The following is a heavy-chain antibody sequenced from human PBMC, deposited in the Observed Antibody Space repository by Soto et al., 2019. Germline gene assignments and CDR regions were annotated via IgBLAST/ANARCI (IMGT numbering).Heavy chain of an antibody. Sequence: QVQLVQSGAEVKKPGSSVKVSCKASGGTFSSYAISWVRQAPGQGLELMGGIIPIFGTANYAQKFQGRVTITADESTITAYMELSSLRSEDTAVYYCAVRNWGLGEIWYFDLWGRGTLVTVSS. J-gene: IGHJ2*01. V-gene: IGHV1-69*01. D-gene: IGHD3-16*01. CDR2: IIPIFGTA. CDR1: GGTFSSYA. CDR3: AVRNWGLGEIWYFDL.